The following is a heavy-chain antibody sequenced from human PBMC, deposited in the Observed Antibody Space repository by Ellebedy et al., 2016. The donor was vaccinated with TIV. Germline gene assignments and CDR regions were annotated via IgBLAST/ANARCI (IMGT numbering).Heavy chain of an antibody. Sequence: PGGSLRLSCAASGFTFSGYWMSWVRQAPGKGLEWVANIKEDGSEAYYVDSVNGRFTSSRDNAKNSLYLPMSNLRAEDTAVFYCARAGGRHSTGSGFYWGQGTRVTVST. V-gene: IGHV3-7*03. J-gene: IGHJ4*02. D-gene: IGHD2-2*01. CDR1: GFTFSGYW. CDR2: IKEDGSEA. CDR3: ARAGGRHSTGSGFY.